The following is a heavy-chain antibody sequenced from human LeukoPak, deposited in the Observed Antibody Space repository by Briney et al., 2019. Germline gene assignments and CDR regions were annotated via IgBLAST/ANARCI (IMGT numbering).Heavy chain of an antibody. V-gene: IGHV3-23*01. Sequence: PGGSLRLSCAASGFTFSSHAMSWVRQAPGKGLEWVSAISTSGGSTYYADSVKGRFTISRDNAKNSLYLQMNSLRAEDTALYHCAKDGIGYDSSGPYWGQGTLVTVSS. CDR2: ISTSGGST. CDR1: GFTFSSHA. CDR3: AKDGIGYDSSGPY. J-gene: IGHJ4*02. D-gene: IGHD3-22*01.